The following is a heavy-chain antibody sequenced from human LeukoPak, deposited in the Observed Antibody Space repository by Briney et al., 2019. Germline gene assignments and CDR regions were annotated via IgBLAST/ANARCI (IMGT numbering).Heavy chain of an antibody. CDR3: AKDGAIFGVVIGWFDP. CDR2: ISGSGGST. D-gene: IGHD3-3*01. CDR1: GFTFSSYA. Sequence: PGGSLRLSCAASGFTFSSYAMSWVRQAPGKGLEWVSAISGSGGSTHYADSVKGRFTISRDNSKNTLYLQMNSLRAEDTAVYYCAKDGAIFGVVIGWFDPWGQGTLVTVSS. J-gene: IGHJ5*02. V-gene: IGHV3-23*01.